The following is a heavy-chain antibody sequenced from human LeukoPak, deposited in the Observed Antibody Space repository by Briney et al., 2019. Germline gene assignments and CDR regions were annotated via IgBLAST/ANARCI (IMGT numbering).Heavy chain of an antibody. CDR3: ARDGEGYSGSYYKTFDYYYMDV. V-gene: IGHV4-30-4*01. J-gene: IGHJ6*03. Sequence: WVRQMPGKGLEWIGNIYYSGSTFYKPSLKSRVTISVDTSQNQFSLKLSSVTAADTAVYYCARDGEGYSGSYYKTFDYYYMDVWGKGTTVTVSS. D-gene: IGHD1-26*01. CDR2: IYYSGST.